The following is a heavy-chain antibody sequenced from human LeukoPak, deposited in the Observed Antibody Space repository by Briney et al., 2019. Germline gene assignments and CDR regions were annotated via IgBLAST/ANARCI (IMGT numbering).Heavy chain of an antibody. CDR1: GFTFDDYA. V-gene: IGHV3-9*01. J-gene: IGHJ3*02. D-gene: IGHD3-22*01. Sequence: SLRLSCAASGFTFDDYAMHWVRQAPGKGLEWVSGISWNSGSIGYADSVKGRFTISRDNAKNSLYLQMNSLRAEDTALYYCAKLAPNYYDSSGYPKGDDAFDIWGQGTMVTVSS. CDR2: ISWNSGSI. CDR3: AKLAPNYYDSSGYPKGDDAFDI.